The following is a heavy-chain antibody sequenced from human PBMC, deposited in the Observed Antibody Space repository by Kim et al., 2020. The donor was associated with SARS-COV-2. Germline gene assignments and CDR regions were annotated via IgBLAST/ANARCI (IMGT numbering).Heavy chain of an antibody. V-gene: IGHV3-21*01. Sequence: YISYAESLRGRFTISRDNAKNSLYLQMHSLGTADTAIYYCTREGFYSGLDVWGQGTTVTVS. CDR2: YI. CDR3: TREGFYSGLDV. J-gene: IGHJ6*02.